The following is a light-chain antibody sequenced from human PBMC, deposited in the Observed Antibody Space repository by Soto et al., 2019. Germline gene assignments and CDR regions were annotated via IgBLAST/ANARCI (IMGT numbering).Light chain of an antibody. CDR2: GAS. CDR1: QSVSSN. J-gene: IGKJ2*01. V-gene: IGKV3-15*01. Sequence: EIVMTQSPATLSVPPGERATLSCRASQSVSSNLAWYQQKPGQAPRLLIYGASTRATGIPARFSGSGSGTEFTLTISNLQSEDFAVYYCQQYDNWPPMYTFAQGTKLEIK. CDR3: QQYDNWPPMYT.